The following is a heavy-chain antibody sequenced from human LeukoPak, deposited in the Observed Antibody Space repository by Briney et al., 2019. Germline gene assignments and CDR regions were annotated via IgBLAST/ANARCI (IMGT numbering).Heavy chain of an antibody. D-gene: IGHD1-26*01. V-gene: IGHV4-39*01. J-gene: IGHJ4*02. CDR2: IYYSGST. CDR3: ARRREWEPFDY. CDR1: GGSISISIYY. Sequence: SETLSLTCTVPGGSISISIYYWGWIRQPPGKGLEWLGSIYYSGSTSYKPSLKSRVPISVDTSKNQFSLKLSAVTAADTAVYYCARRREWEPFDYWGQGTLVTVCS.